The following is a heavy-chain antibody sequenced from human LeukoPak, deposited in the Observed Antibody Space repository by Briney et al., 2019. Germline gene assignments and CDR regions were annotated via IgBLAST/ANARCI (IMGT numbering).Heavy chain of an antibody. CDR1: GGSISSGGYS. D-gene: IGHD3-3*01. Sequence: SQTLSLTCAVSGGSISSGGYSWSWIRQPPGKGLEWIGYIYHSGSTYYNPSLKSRVTISVDRSKNQFSLKLSSVTAADTAVYYCAKDLLRFLEWLSADYWGQGTLVTVSS. CDR3: AKDLLRFLEWLSADY. J-gene: IGHJ4*02. V-gene: IGHV4-30-2*01. CDR2: IYHSGST.